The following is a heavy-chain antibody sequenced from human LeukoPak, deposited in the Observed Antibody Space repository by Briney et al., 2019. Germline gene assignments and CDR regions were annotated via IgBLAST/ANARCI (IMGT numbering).Heavy chain of an antibody. J-gene: IGHJ6*02. V-gene: IGHV4-59*01. CDR1: GGSLIPYY. CDR2: IYYSGST. Sequence: SETLSLTCTVSGGSLIPYYWSWIRQPPGKGLEWIGYIYYSGSTNYNPSLKSRVTISVDTSKNQFSLKLSSVTAADTAVYYCARDHYYYYGMDVWGQGTTVTVSS. CDR3: ARDHYYYYGMDV.